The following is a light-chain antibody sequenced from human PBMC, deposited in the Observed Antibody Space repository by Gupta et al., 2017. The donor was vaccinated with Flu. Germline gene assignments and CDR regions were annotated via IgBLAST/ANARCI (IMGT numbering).Light chain of an antibody. J-gene: IGLJ3*02. CDR2: EVK. CDR3: SSFTNTYPWV. Sequence: QSALAQPASVSGSPGQSITISGTGTSSDVGGHNYVTWYQQHPDKAPKLMIYEVKKRAPGVSNRFSGSKSGHTASLTISGLQADDEADYYCSSFTNTYPWVFGEGTRLTVL. CDR1: SSDVGGHNY. V-gene: IGLV2-14*01.